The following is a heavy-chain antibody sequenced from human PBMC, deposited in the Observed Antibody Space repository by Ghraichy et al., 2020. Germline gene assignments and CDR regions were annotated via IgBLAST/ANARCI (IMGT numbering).Heavy chain of an antibody. J-gene: IGHJ4*02. D-gene: IGHD5-18*01. V-gene: IGHV4-30-4*08. Sequence: SETLSLTCTVSGGSISSGDYYWSWIRQPPGKGLEWIGYIYYSGSTYYNPSLKSRVTISVDTSKNQFSLKLSSVTAADTAVYYCARDLFGDTAMVPGYWGQGTLVTVSS. CDR2: IYYSGST. CDR1: GGSISSGDYY. CDR3: ARDLFGDTAMVPGY.